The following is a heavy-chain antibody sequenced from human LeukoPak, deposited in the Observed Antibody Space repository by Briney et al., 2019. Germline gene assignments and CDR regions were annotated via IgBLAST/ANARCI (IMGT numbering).Heavy chain of an antibody. CDR1: GGTFSSYA. J-gene: IGHJ4*02. Sequence: GASVKVSCKASGGTFSSYAISWVRQAPGQGLEWMGGIIPIFGTANYAQKFQGRVTITADESTSTAYMELSSLRSEDTAVYYCARESFPIPGYSSSWSLGYWGQGTLVTVSS. CDR3: ARESFPIPGYSSSWSLGY. V-gene: IGHV1-69*13. CDR2: IIPIFGTA. D-gene: IGHD6-13*01.